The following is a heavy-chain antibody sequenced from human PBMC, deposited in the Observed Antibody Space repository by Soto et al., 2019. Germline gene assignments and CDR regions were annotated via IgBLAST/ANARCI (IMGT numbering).Heavy chain of an antibody. D-gene: IGHD3-3*01. J-gene: IGHJ3*02. CDR1: GYTFTSYD. CDR3: ARAYPSGIMIFGVVIQSTQDALDI. CDR2: MNPNSGNT. Sequence: ASVKVSCKASGYTFTSYDINWVRQATGQGLEWMGWMNPNSGNTGYAQKFQGRVTMTRNTSISTAYMEPSSLRSEDTAVYYCARAYPSGIMIFGVVIQSTQDALDIWGQGTMVTVSS. V-gene: IGHV1-8*01.